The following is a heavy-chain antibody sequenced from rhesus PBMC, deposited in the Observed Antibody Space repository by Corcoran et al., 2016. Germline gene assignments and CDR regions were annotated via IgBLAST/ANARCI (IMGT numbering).Heavy chain of an antibody. CDR1: GGSISDSYR. V-gene: IGHV4S10*01. CDR2: IYGGSTST. D-gene: IGHD6-31*01. CDR3: PRVVSSGWCYFDY. J-gene: IGHJ4*01. Sequence: QVQLQESGPGVVKPSETLSRTCAVSGGSISDSYRWNWLRQPPGQGLEWIGYIYGGSTSTNYNPSLKSRVTISKDTSKNQFSLKLSSVTAADTAVYYCPRVVSSGWCYFDYWGQGVLVTVSS.